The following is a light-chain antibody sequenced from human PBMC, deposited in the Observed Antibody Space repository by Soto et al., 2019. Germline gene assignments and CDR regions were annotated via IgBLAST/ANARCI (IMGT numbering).Light chain of an antibody. CDR2: DVS. Sequence: ALTQPASVSGSPGQSITISCTGTTSDVGRYNYVSWHQQHPGKAPKLLIFDVSNRPSGVSDRFSGSKSGNTASLTISGLQAEDEADYYCNSYTTGTTWVFGGGTKLTVL. CDR3: NSYTTGTTWV. J-gene: IGLJ3*02. CDR1: TSDVGRYNY. V-gene: IGLV2-14*01.